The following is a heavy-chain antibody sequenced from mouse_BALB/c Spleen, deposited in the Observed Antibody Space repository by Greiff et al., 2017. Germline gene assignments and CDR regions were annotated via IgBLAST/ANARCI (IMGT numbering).Heavy chain of an antibody. Sequence: EVKLMESGGGLVQPGGSLRLSCATSGFTFTDYYMSWVRQPPGKALDWLGFIRNKANGYTTEYSASVKGRFTISRDNSQSIIYLQMNTLRAEDSATYYCASDMKLGGARFAYWGQGTLVTVSA. CDR3: ASDMKLGGARFAY. CDR2: IRNKANGYTT. J-gene: IGHJ3*01. D-gene: IGHD4-1*01. CDR1: GFTFTDYY. V-gene: IGHV7-3*02.